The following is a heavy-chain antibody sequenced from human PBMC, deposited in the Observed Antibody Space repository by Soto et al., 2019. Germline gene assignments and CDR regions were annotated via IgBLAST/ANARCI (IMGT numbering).Heavy chain of an antibody. CDR3: ASYDFWSGYYSN. CDR2: INHSGST. J-gene: IGHJ4*02. D-gene: IGHD3-3*01. V-gene: IGHV4-34*01. Sequence: TLSLTCAVYGGSFSGYYWSWIRQPPGKGLEWIGEINHSGSTNYNPSLKSRVTISVDTSKNQFSLKLSSVTAADTAVYYCASYDFWSGYYSNWGQGTLVTVSS. CDR1: GGSFSGYY.